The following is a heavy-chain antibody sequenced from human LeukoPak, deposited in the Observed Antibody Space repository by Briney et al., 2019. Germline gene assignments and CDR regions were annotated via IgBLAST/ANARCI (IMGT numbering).Heavy chain of an antibody. J-gene: IGHJ4*02. CDR2: IKQDGSAK. D-gene: IGHD6-19*01. Sequence: GGSLRLSCAAFGFTFSNYWMNWVRQAPAKGLAWVANIKQDGSAKYYVDSVKGRFTISRDNAKNSLYLQMNSLGAEDTAVYYCARTIREQWLTIDYWGQGTLVTFSS. CDR3: ARTIREQWLTIDY. CDR1: GFTFSNYW. V-gene: IGHV3-7*04.